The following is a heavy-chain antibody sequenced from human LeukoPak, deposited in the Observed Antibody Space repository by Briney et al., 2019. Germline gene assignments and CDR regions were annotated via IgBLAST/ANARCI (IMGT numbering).Heavy chain of an antibody. D-gene: IGHD5-12*01. CDR3: SKDNSGYGFDY. J-gene: IGHJ4*02. CDR2: IPHDGSNK. Sequence: PGGSLRLSCAASGFPFNNYGMHWVRPAPGKGLEWVAFIPHDGSNKNYADSVKDRFTISRDNSKNTLYLQMNSLRSEDTAVYYCSKDNSGYGFDYWGQGTLVTVSS. V-gene: IGHV3-30*02. CDR1: GFPFNNYG.